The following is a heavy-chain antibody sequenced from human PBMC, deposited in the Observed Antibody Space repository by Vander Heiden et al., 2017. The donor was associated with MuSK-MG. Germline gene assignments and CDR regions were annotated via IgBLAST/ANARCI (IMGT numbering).Heavy chain of an antibody. J-gene: IGHJ6*02. CDR2: IYYSGST. CDR1: GGSISSGGYY. CDR3: ARDRWFVDLRTYGMDV. V-gene: IGHV4-31*03. Sequence: QVQLQESGPGLVKPSQTLSLTCTVSGGSISSGGYYWSWIRQHPGKGLEWIGYIYYSGSTYYNPSLKSRVTISVDTSKNQFSLKLSSVAAADTAVYYCARDRWFVDLRTYGMDVWGQGTTVTVSS. D-gene: IGHD3-10*01.